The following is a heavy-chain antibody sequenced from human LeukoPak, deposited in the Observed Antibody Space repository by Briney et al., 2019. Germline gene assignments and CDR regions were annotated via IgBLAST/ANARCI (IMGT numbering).Heavy chain of an antibody. CDR3: AKDAYDSSGYSHFDY. CDR1: GFSFSSYN. CDR2: ITSSSSFI. V-gene: IGHV3-21*04. D-gene: IGHD3-22*01. J-gene: IGHJ4*02. Sequence: GGSLRLSCAASGFSFSSYNMNWVRQAPGKGLEWVSSITSSSSFIYYADSVGGRFTISRDNAKNSLYLQMNSLRAEDTAVYYCAKDAYDSSGYSHFDYWGQGTLVTVSS.